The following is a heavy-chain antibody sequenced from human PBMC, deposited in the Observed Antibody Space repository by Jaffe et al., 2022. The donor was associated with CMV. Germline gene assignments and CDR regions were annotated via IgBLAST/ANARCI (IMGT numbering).Heavy chain of an antibody. V-gene: IGHV3-7*01. CDR2: IKQDGSEK. CDR1: GFTFSSYW. J-gene: IGHJ3*02. D-gene: IGHD3-10*01. Sequence: EVQLVESGGGLVQPGGSLRLSCAASGFTFSSYWMSWVRQAPGKGLEWVANIKQDGSEKYYVDSVKGRFTISRDNAKNSLYLQMNSLRAEDTAVYYCARDLGGLEYYGSGSYYNWGAFDIWGQGTMVTVSS. CDR3: ARDLGGLEYYGSGSYYNWGAFDI.